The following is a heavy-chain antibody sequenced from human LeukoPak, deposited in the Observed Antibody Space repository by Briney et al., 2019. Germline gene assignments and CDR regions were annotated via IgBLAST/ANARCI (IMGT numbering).Heavy chain of an antibody. CDR3: AGYSSYAFDI. D-gene: IGHD6-19*01. J-gene: IGHJ3*02. Sequence: PGGSLRLSRAASRFTFSSYSMNWVRQAPGKGLEWVSSISSSSSYIYYADSVKGRFTISRDNAKNSLYPQMNSLRAEDTAVYYCAGYSSYAFDIWGQGTMVTVSS. V-gene: IGHV3-21*01. CDR2: ISSSSSYI. CDR1: RFTFSSYS.